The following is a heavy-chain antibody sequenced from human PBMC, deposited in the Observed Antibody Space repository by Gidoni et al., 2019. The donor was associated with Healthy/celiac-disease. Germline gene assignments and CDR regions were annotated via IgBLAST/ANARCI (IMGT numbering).Heavy chain of an antibody. J-gene: IGHJ6*02. CDR1: GGSFSGYY. D-gene: IGHD3-9*01. CDR3: ARGVLRYFERYGMDV. V-gene: IGHV4-34*01. CDR2: ITQSGST. Sequence: QVQLQQWGAGLLKPSETLSLTCDVYGGSFSGYYWSWIRQPQGKGLEWIGEITQSGSTKYHPSLKSRVTISVVTSQNQFSLMLSSVTAADTAVYYCARGVLRYFERYGMDVWGQGTTVTVSS.